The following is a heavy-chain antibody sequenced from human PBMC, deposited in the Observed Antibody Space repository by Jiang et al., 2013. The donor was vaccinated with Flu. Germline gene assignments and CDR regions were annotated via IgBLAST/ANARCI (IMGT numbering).Heavy chain of an antibody. Sequence: LLKPSETLSLTCAVFGGSYSGYYWSWIRQPPGRGLEWIGEANHLGNTNLNPSLKSRVSISVDASKNQLSLRLSSVTAADTAVYYCARKTDLCSGGGCYGGFDFWGQGTLVTVSS. V-gene: IGHV4-34*01. J-gene: IGHJ5*01. CDR3: ARKTDLCSGGGCYGGFDF. CDR1: GGSYSGYY. CDR2: ANHLGNT. D-gene: IGHD2-15*01.